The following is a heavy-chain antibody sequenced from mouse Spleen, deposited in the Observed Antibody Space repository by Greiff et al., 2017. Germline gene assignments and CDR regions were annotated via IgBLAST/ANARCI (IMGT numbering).Heavy chain of an antibody. J-gene: IGHJ2*01. CDR3: ARHGGVTTRGVFDY. D-gene: IGHD2-2*01. CDR1: GFTFSSYA. CDR2: ISSGGGNT. Sequence: EVQVVESGGGLVKPGGSLKLSCAASGFTFSSYAMSWVRQTPEKRLEWVATISSGGGNTYYPDSVTGRFTISRDNAKNTLYLQMSSLKSEETARYYCARHGGVTTRGVFDYWGQGTTLTVSS. V-gene: IGHV5-9-3*01.